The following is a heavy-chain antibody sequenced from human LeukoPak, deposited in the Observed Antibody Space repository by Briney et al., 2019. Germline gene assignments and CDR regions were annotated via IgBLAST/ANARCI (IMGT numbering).Heavy chain of an antibody. J-gene: IGHJ4*02. CDR2: IYYDGST. V-gene: IGHV4-31*03. CDR3: ARVGSGYYNSVHSGLDY. Sequence: SQTLSHTCIVSGGSISSSGNYWSGIRQHPGKGLEWIGYIYYDGSTYSNPSLKSRVAISVDTSKNQFSLKLSSVTAADTAVYYCARVGSGYYNSVHSGLDYWGQGTLVTVSS. D-gene: IGHD3-22*01. CDR1: GGSISSSGNY.